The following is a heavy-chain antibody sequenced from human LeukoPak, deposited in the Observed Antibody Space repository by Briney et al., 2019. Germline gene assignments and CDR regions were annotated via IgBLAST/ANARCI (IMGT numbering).Heavy chain of an antibody. V-gene: IGHV4-39*01. CDR3: ARKYSSGWYYYFVY. D-gene: IGHD6-19*01. Sequence: PSETLSLTCTVSGGSISSSSYYWGWIRQPPGKRLEWIGSIYYSGSTYYNPSLKSRVTISVDTSKNQFSLKLSTVTAADTAVYYCARKYSSGWYYYFVYWGQGTLVTVSS. J-gene: IGHJ4*02. CDR1: GGSISSSSYY. CDR2: IYYSGST.